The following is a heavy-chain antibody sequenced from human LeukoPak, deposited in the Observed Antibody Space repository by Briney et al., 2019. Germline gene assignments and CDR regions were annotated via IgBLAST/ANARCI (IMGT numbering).Heavy chain of an antibody. V-gene: IGHV1-46*01. J-gene: IGHJ4*02. CDR2: INPSGGST. CDR3: ARLSIVGAPAY. Sequence: ASVKVSCKASGYTFTSYYMHWVRQAPGQGLEWMGIINPSGGSTSYAQKFQGRVTMTRDTSTSTVYMELSSLRSEDTTVYYCARLSIVGAPAYWGQGTLVTVSS. D-gene: IGHD1-26*01. CDR1: GYTFTSYY.